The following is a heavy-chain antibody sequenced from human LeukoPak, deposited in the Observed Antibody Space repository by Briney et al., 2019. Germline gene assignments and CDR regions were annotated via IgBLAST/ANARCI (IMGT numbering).Heavy chain of an antibody. CDR1: GFTFSSYA. D-gene: IGHD2-8*01. J-gene: IGHJ4*02. CDR2: ISGSGGST. CDR3: AKDWRVFCTNGVCPFDY. V-gene: IGHV3-23*01. Sequence: GGSLRPSCAASGFTFSSYAMSWVRQAPGKGLEWVSAISGSGGSTYYADSVKGRFTFSRDNSKNTLYLQMNSLRAEDTAVYYCAKDWRVFCTNGVCPFDYWGQGTLVTVSS.